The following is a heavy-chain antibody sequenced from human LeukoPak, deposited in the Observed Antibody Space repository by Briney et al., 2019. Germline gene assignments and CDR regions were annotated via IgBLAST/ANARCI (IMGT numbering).Heavy chain of an antibody. D-gene: IGHD6-6*01. CDR1: GFTFSSYA. CDR3: AKDQVAARPPIY. CDR2: ISGSGGST. J-gene: IGHJ4*02. V-gene: IGHV3-23*01. Sequence: PGGSLRLSCAASGFTFSSYAMSWVRQAPGKGLEWVSAISGSGGSTYYADSVKGRFTISRDNSKQSLYLQMNSLRAEDTAVYYCAKDQVAARPPIYWGRGTVVTVSS.